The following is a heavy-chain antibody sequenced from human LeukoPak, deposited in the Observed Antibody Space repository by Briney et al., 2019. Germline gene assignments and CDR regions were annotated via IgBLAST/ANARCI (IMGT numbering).Heavy chain of an antibody. D-gene: IGHD4-17*01. V-gene: IGHV3-11*06. J-gene: IGHJ6*04. Sequence: GGPLRLSCAASGFTFSDYYMSWIRQAPGKGLEWVSYISSSSSYTNYADSVKGRFTISRDNAKNSLYLQMNSLRAEDTAVYYCARASTTVTPYYCYGMDVWGKGTTVTVSS. CDR3: ARASTTVTPYYCYGMDV. CDR2: ISSSSSYT. CDR1: GFTFSDYY.